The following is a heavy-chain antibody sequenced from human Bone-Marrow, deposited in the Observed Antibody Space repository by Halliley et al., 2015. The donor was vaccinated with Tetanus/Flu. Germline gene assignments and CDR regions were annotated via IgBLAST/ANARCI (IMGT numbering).Heavy chain of an antibody. CDR2: ITSSGVNT. V-gene: IGHV3-23*01. CDR1: GFTFSNYD. CDR3: VKGYLTVAPQVSRGGDF. Sequence: SLRLSCAVSGFTFSNYDMSWVRQAPGKGLEWVSGITSSGVNTYYADSVKGRCTISRDNSKNTLYLQMSSLRAEDTAIYYFVKGYLTVAPQVSRGGDFWGLCSLATFSP. J-gene: IGHJ4*02. D-gene: IGHD3-16*01.